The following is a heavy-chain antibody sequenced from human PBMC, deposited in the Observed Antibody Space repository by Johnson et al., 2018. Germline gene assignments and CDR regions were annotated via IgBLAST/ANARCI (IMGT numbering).Heavy chain of an antibody. V-gene: IGHV3-9*01. CDR2: ISWNSGSI. CDR3: GKEGGFGGNYYYYGMDV. J-gene: IGHJ6*02. D-gene: IGHD3-10*01. Sequence: EVQLVESGGGLVQPGRSLRLSCAASGFTFDDYAMHWVRQAPGKGLEWVSGISWNSGSIGYADSVKGRFTISRDNAKNSLYLQMNSLGAEDTALYYCGKEGGFGGNYYYYGMDVWGQGTTVTVSS. CDR1: GFTFDDYA.